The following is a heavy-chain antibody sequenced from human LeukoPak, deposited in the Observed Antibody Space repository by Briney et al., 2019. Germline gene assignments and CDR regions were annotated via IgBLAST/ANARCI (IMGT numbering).Heavy chain of an antibody. J-gene: IGHJ5*02. V-gene: IGHV3-48*03. CDR1: GFTFSSYE. Sequence: GGSLRLSCAASGFTFSSYEMNWVRQAPGKGLEWVSYISNSGNTIYYADSVKGRFTISRDNAKNSLYLQMNSLRAEDTAVYYCARHSSSWYANWFDPWGQGTLVTVSS. CDR2: ISNSGNTI. D-gene: IGHD6-13*01. CDR3: ARHSSSWYANWFDP.